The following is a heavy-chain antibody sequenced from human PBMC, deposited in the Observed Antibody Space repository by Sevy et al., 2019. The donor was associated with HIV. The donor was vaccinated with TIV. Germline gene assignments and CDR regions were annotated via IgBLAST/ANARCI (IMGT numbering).Heavy chain of an antibody. V-gene: IGHV3-30-3*01. Sequence: GGSLRLSCAASGFTFSSYTMHWVRQAPGMGLEWVAVMSYDGSNKYYADSVKGRFTISRDNSKNTLYLQMNSLRAEDTAVYYCARDQGYGDHYQGFDYWGQGTLVTVSS. J-gene: IGHJ4*02. CDR1: GFTFSSYT. D-gene: IGHD4-17*01. CDR3: ARDQGYGDHYQGFDY. CDR2: MSYDGSNK.